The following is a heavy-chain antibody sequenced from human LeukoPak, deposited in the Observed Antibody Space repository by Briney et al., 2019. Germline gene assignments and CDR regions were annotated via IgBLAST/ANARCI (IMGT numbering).Heavy chain of an antibody. CDR2: ISSSSSTI. CDR3: ARDLRRDDYVWGSYRSFDY. CDR1: GFTFSSYS. J-gene: IGHJ4*02. D-gene: IGHD3-16*02. Sequence: GGSLRLSCAASGFTFSSYSVNWVRQAPGKGLEWVSYISSSSSTIYYADSVKGRFTIFRDNAKNSLYLQMNSLRAEDTAVYYCARDLRRDDYVWGSYRSFDYWGQGTLVTVSS. V-gene: IGHV3-48*01.